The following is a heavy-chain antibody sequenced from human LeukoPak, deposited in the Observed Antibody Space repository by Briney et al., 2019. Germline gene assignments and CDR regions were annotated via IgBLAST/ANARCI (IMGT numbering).Heavy chain of an antibody. CDR1: GGSISSYY. J-gene: IGHJ4*02. V-gene: IGHV4-4*07. D-gene: IGHD2-8*02. CDR2: IYPSGST. Sequence: SETLSLTCTVSGGSISSYYWSWIRQPAGKGLEWIGRIYPSGSTNYNPSLKSPVSMSVDTSKNRFSLKLSSVTAADTAVYYCARGCFVSSGTGFDYWGQGTLVTVSS. CDR3: ARGCFVSSGTGFDY.